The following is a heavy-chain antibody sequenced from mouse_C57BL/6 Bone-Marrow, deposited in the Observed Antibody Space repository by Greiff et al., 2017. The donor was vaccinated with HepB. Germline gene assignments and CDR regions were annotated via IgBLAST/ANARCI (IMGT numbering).Heavy chain of an antibody. J-gene: IGHJ1*03. CDR3: ARRALYYYGSSQYFDV. Sequence: VKLVESGPGLVAPSQSLSITCTVSGFSLTSYAISWVRQPPGKGLEWLGVIWTGGGTNYNSALKSRLSISKDNSKSQVFLKMNSLQTDDTARYYCARRALYYYGSSQYFDVWGTGTTVIVSS. V-gene: IGHV2-9-1*01. CDR1: GFSLTSYA. CDR2: IWTGGGT. D-gene: IGHD1-1*01.